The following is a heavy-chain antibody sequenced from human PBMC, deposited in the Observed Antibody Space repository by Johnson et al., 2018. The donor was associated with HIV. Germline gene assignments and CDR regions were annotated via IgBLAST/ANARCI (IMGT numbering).Heavy chain of an antibody. CDR3: AKSNWGRDAFDI. CDR1: GFTFSSYG. V-gene: IGHV3-30-3*02. D-gene: IGHD7-27*01. J-gene: IGHJ3*02. CDR2: ISYDGSNK. Sequence: QVQLVESGGGVVQPGRSLRLSCAASGFTFSSYGMHWVRQAPGKGLEWVAVISYDGSNKYYADSVKGRFTISRDNSKNTLYLQMNSLGAEDTAVYYCAKSNWGRDAFDIWGQGTMVTVSS.